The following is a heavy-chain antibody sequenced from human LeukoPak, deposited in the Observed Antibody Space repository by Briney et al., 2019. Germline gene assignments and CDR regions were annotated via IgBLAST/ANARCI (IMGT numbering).Heavy chain of an antibody. Sequence: GGSLRLSCAASGFTFSDYYMSWIRQAPGKGLEWVSYISSSGSTIYYADSVKGRFTISRDNAKNSLYLQMNSLRAEDTAVYYCARDKGSTSGPLYYYGMDVWGQGTTVTVSS. CDR3: ARDKGSTSGPLYYYGMDV. J-gene: IGHJ6*02. D-gene: IGHD2-2*01. CDR1: GFTFSDYY. V-gene: IGHV3-11*01. CDR2: ISSSGSTI.